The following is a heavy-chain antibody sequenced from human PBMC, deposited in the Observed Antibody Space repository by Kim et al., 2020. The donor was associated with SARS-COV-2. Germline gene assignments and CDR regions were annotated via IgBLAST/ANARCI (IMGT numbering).Heavy chain of an antibody. CDR3: ARGGTSVAAAAG. CDR1: GFTFSDYY. D-gene: IGHD6-13*01. J-gene: IGHJ4*02. CDR2: ISSSSSYT. Sequence: GGSLRLSCAASGFTFSDYYMSWIRQAPGKGLEWVSYISSSSSYTNYADSVKGRFTISRDNAKNSLYLQMNSLRAEDTAVYYCARGGTSVAAAAGWGQGTLVTVSS. V-gene: IGHV3-11*05.